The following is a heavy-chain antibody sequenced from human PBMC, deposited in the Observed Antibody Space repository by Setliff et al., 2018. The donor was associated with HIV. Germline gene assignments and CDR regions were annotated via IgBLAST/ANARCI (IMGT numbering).Heavy chain of an antibody. CDR3: ASEKVAWTVSDSFFEF. J-gene: IGHJ4*02. V-gene: IGHV4-59*01. CDR1: GLSMSYNY. CDR2: VHYSGNT. D-gene: IGHD2-15*01. Sequence: SETLSLTCTVSGLSMSYNYWTWIRQSPGKGLEWIGYVHYSGNTRYNPSLKSRVTISVDTSKNKFSLKLSSVTAADTAVYYCASEKVAWTVSDSFFEFWGQGVPVTVSS.